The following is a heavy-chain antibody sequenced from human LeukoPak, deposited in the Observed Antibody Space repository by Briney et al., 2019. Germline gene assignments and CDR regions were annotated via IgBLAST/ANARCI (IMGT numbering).Heavy chain of an antibody. CDR3: AELGITMIGGV. Sequence: AGGSLRLSCAASGFTFSTYWMTWVRQAPGKGLEWVANINHDGSEKYYVDSVRGRFTISRDNAKNSLYLQMNSLRAEDTAVYYCAELGITMIGGVWGKGTTVTISS. CDR2: INHDGSEK. V-gene: IGHV3-7*01. J-gene: IGHJ6*04. CDR1: GFTFSTYW. D-gene: IGHD3-10*02.